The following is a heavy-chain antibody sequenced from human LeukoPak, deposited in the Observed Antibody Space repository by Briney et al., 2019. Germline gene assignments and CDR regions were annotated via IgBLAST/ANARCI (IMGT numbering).Heavy chain of an antibody. CDR3: ATQTITLVVVISPFDY. D-gene: IGHD3-22*01. CDR2: IQDDGAKT. CDR1: GFTFNTYP. V-gene: IGHV3-30*02. J-gene: IGHJ4*02. Sequence: PGGSLRLSCAASGFTFNTYPMHWVRQAPGKGLEWVELIQDDGAKTNYADSVRGRFTISRDNSRSTVYLQMNSLKPDDTAVYYCATQTITLVVVISPFDYWGQGALVTVSS.